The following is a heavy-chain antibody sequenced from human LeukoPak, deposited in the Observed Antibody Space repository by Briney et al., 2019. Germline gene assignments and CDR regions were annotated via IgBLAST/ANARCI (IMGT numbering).Heavy chain of an antibody. V-gene: IGHV4-59*01. CDR2: IYYSGST. Sequence: SETLSLTCTVSGGSISSYYWSWIRQPPGKGLEWIGYIYYSGSTNYNPSLKSRVTISVDTSKNQFSLKLSSVTAADTAMYYCARVSGYDWESFYDYWGQGSLVTVSS. D-gene: IGHD5-12*01. J-gene: IGHJ4*02. CDR3: ARVSGYDWESFYDY. CDR1: GGSISSYY.